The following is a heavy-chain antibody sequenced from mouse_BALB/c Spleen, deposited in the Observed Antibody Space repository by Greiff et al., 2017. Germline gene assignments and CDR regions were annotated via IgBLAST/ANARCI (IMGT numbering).Heavy chain of an antibody. J-gene: IGHJ2*01. CDR2: INPSSGYT. D-gene: IGHD2-14*01. CDR3: AREDRYDFDY. V-gene: IGHV1-4*01. CDR1: GYTFTSYT. Sequence: LVESGAELARPGASVKMSCKASGYTFTSYTMHWVKQRPGQGLEWIGYINPSSGYTNYNQKFKDKATLTADKSSSTAYMQLSSLTSEDSAVYYCAREDRYDFDYWGQGTTLTVSS.